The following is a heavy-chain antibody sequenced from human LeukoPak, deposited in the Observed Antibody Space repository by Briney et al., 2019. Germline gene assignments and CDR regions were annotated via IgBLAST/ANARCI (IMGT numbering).Heavy chain of an antibody. CDR2: ISDSGGST. V-gene: IGHV3-23*01. CDR3: AKRGVVIRVILVGFHKEAYYFDS. Sequence: GGSLRLSCVVSGITLSNYGMSWVRQAPGKGLEWVAGISDSGGSTKYADSVRGRFTISRDNPKNTLHLQMNSLRAEDTAVYFCAKRGVVIRVILVGFHKEAYYFDSWGQRALVTVSP. D-gene: IGHD3-22*01. CDR1: GITLSNYG. J-gene: IGHJ4*02.